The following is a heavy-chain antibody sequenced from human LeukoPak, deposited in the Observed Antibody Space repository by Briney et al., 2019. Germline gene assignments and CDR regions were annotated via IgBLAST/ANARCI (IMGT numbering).Heavy chain of an antibody. J-gene: IGHJ6*02. CDR2: ISYDGSNK. CDR3: ANDLPQWLLIYYYYYGMDV. CDR1: GFTFSSYA. Sequence: GRSLRLSCAASGFTFSSYAMHWVRQAPGKGLEWVAVISYDGSNKYYADSVKGRFTISRDNSKNTLYLQMNSLRAEDTAVYYCANDLPQWLLIYYYYYGMDVWGQGTTVTVSS. V-gene: IGHV3-30*18. D-gene: IGHD3-22*01.